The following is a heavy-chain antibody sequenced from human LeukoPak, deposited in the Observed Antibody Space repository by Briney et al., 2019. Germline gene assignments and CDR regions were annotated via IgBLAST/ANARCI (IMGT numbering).Heavy chain of an antibody. CDR3: AREYCSSTSCYPNTFDI. J-gene: IGHJ3*02. V-gene: IGHV3-21*01. CDR2: ISSSISYI. Sequence: GGSLRLSCAASGLAFSGYGMSWVRQSPGKGLEWVSSISSSISYIYYADSVKCRFTISRDNAKNSLYLQMNSLRAEDTAIYYCAREYCSSTSCYPNTFDIWGQGTMVTVSS. CDR1: GLAFSGYG. D-gene: IGHD2-2*01.